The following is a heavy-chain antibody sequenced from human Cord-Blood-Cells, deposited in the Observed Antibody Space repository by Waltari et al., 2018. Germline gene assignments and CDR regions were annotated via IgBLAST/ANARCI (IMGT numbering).Heavy chain of an antibody. CDR1: GYTFTGYY. D-gene: IGHD3-22*01. J-gene: IGHJ4*02. Sequence: QVQLVQSGAEVKKPGVSVKVSCTASGYTFTGYYMHWVRPALGQGPEWMGWINPNSGGTNYAQKFQGRVTMTRDTSISTAYMELSRLRSDDTAVYYCARDEGANYDSSGYFDYWGQGTLVTVSS. CDR3: ARDEGANYDSSGYFDY. V-gene: IGHV1-2*02. CDR2: INPNSGGT.